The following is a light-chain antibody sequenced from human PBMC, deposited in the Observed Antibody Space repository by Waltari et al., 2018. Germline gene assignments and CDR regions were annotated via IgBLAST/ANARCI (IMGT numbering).Light chain of an antibody. CDR1: QTITKRY. Sequence: VLTQSPGTLSLSPGDTATPSCRASQTITKRYFAWYQQKPGQAPRLLIYGASSRAAGVPDRFSGSGSGTDFTLTISRLEPEDFAVYFCQQYGSSIMYTFGQGTKLEIK. J-gene: IGKJ2*01. CDR3: QQYGSSIMYT. CDR2: GAS. V-gene: IGKV3-20*01.